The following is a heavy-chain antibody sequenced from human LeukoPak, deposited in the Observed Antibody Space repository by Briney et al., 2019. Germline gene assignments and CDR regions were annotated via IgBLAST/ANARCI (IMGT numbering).Heavy chain of an antibody. CDR1: GYTFTSYG. V-gene: IGHV1-18*01. Sequence: ASVKVSFKASGYTFTSYGISWVRQGPGEGLEWVGWISAYNGNTNYAQKLQGRVTMTTDTSTSTAYMELRSLRSAATAAYYYECESSSTVEGTHNWFDHWGQGTLVTVSS. J-gene: IGHJ5*02. CDR2: ISAYNGNT. CDR3: ECESSSTVEGTHNWFDH. D-gene: IGHD6-19*01.